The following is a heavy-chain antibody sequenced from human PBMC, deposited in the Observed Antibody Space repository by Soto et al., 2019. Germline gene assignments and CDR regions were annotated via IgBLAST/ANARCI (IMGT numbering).Heavy chain of an antibody. J-gene: IGHJ6*03. CDR1: GFTFSSYG. D-gene: IGHD1-7*01. CDR3: AKTGTTNPPNYYYYMDV. V-gene: IGHV3-33*06. Sequence: GGSLRLSCAASGFTFSSYGMHWVRQAPCKGLEWVAVIWYDGSNKYYADSVKGRFTISRDNSKNTLYLQMNSLRAEDTAVYYCAKTGTTNPPNYYYYMDVWGKGTTVTVSS. CDR2: IWYDGSNK.